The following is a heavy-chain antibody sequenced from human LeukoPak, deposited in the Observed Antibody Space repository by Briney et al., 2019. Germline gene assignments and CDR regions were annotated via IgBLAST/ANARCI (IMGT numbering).Heavy chain of an antibody. J-gene: IGHJ4*02. CDR1: GFTVSSNY. CDR3: ARDRVDSSGYTYYFDY. D-gene: IGHD3-22*01. Sequence: PGGSLRLSCAASGFTVSSNYMSWVRQAPGKGLEWVSVIYSGGSTYYADSVKGRFTISRDNSKNTLYLQMNSLRAEDTAVYYCARDRVDSSGYTYYFDYWGQGTLVTVSS. V-gene: IGHV3-53*01. CDR2: IYSGGST.